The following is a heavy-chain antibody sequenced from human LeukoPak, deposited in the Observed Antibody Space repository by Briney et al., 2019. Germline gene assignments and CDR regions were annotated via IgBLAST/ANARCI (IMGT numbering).Heavy chain of an antibody. V-gene: IGHV1-18*01. J-gene: IGHJ5*02. CDR3: ARDPQITYYDILTGYSEENWFDP. D-gene: IGHD3-9*01. CDR1: GYTFTSYG. CDR2: ISAYNGNT. Sequence: GASVKVSCKASGYTFTSYGISWVRQAPGQGLEWMGWISAYNGNTNYAQKLQGRVTMTTDTSTSTAYMELRSLRSDDTAVYYCARDPQITYYDILTGYSEENWFDPWGQGTLVIVSS.